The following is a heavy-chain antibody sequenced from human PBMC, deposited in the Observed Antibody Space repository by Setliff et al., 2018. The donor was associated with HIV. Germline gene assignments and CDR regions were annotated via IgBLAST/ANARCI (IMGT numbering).Heavy chain of an antibody. V-gene: IGHV1-24*01. CDR1: GYSLTELS. Sequence: GASVKVSCKVSGYSLTELSIHWVRQAPGEGLEWMGGFDPEDDETVYAEKFQGRVTMTEDTSTDTAYMALSSLRSEDTAMYYCARGDSFWSAYYAYWGQGTQVTVSS. CDR3: ARGDSFWSAYYAY. J-gene: IGHJ4*02. D-gene: IGHD3-3*01. CDR2: FDPEDDET.